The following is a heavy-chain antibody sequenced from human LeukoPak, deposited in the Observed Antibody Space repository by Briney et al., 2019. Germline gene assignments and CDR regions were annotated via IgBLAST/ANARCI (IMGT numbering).Heavy chain of an antibody. CDR2: INPSGGST. J-gene: IGHJ6*02. CDR1: GYTFTSYY. Sequence: ASVNVSCKASGYTFTSYYMHWVRQAPGQGLEWMGIINPSGGSTSCAQKFQGRVTMTRDTSTSTVYMELSSLRSEDTAVYYCAREGAAAGSPYGMDVWGQGTTVTVSS. D-gene: IGHD6-13*01. V-gene: IGHV1-46*01. CDR3: AREGAAAGSPYGMDV.